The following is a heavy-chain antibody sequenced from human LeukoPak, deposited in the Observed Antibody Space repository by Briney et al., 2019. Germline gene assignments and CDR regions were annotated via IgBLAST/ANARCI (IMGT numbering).Heavy chain of an antibody. D-gene: IGHD6-13*01. CDR3: ARVGTSWYMEYWFDP. V-gene: IGHV1-2*02. CDR2: INPNSGGT. CDR1: GYTFTDYY. J-gene: IGHJ5*02. Sequence: ASVKVSCKASGYTFTDYYMHWVRQAPGQGLEWMGWINPNSGGTSYAQKFQGRVTMTRDTSISTAHMELSSLRSDDTAVYFCARVGTSWYMEYWFDPWGQGTLVTVSS.